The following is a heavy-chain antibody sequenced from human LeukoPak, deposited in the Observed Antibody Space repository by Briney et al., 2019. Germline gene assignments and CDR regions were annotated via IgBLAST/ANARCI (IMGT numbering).Heavy chain of an antibody. Sequence: PSETLSLTCTVSGGSISSGGYYWSGIRQHPGKGLEWIGYIYYSGSTYYNPSLKSGVTISVDTSKNKFSLKLSSVTAADTAVYYCASQRDITAAGTWGQGTLVTVS. J-gene: IGHJ4*02. V-gene: IGHV4-31*03. CDR1: GGSISSGGYY. D-gene: IGHD6-13*01. CDR3: ASQRDITAAGT. CDR2: IYYSGST.